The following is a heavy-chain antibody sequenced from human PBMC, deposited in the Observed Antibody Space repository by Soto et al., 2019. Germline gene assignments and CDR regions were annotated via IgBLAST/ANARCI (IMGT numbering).Heavy chain of an antibody. Sequence: EVQLVESGGGLIQPGGSLRLSCAASGFTVSSNYMSWVRQAPGKGLEWVSVIYSGGSTYYADSVKGRFTISRDNSKNTLYLQMNSLRAEDTAVYYCGRGGTIQLWPQPIDYWGQGTLVTVSS. CDR1: GFTVSSNY. D-gene: IGHD5-18*01. CDR3: GRGGTIQLWPQPIDY. CDR2: IYSGGST. V-gene: IGHV3-53*01. J-gene: IGHJ4*02.